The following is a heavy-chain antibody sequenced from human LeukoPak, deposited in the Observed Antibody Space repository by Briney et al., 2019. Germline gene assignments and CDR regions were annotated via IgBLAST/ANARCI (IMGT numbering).Heavy chain of an antibody. CDR2: IFPSGGEI. Sequence: LSGGSLRLSCAASGFTFSTFAMIWVRQPPGKVLEWVSSIFPSGGEIHYADSVRGRFTISRDNSKSTLSLQMNSLRAEDTAIYYCATYRQVLLPFESWGQGTLVTVSS. D-gene: IGHD2-8*02. J-gene: IGHJ4*02. V-gene: IGHV3-23*01. CDR1: GFTFSTFA. CDR3: ATYRQVLLPFES.